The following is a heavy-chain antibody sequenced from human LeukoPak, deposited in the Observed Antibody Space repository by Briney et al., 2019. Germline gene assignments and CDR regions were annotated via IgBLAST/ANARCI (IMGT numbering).Heavy chain of an antibody. CDR2: IIPIFGTA. J-gene: IGHJ5*02. CDR1: GYTFSSYG. CDR3: ARAAYDFWSGYHKGWFDP. D-gene: IGHD3-3*01. V-gene: IGHV1-69*13. Sequence: SVKVSCKASGYTFSSYGISWVRQAPGQGLEWMGGIIPIFGTANYAQKFQGRVTITADESTSTAYMELSSLRSEDTAVYYCARAAYDFWSGYHKGWFDPWGQGTLVTVSS.